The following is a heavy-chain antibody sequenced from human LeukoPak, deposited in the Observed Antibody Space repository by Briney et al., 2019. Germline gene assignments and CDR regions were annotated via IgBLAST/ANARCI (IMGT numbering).Heavy chain of an antibody. CDR2: NYTSGST. V-gene: IGHV4-61*02. D-gene: IGHD3-16*01. CDR1: GGTFSSGSYY. Sequence: SETLSLTRTVSGGTFSSGSYYWSWLRQPAGKGLEGIGRNYTSGSTNYNPSLKSRVTISVDTSKNQFSLKLSSVTAADTAVYYCARAGYDYVWGSYHPMDYWGRGTLVTVSS. J-gene: IGHJ4*02. CDR3: ARAGYDYVWGSYHPMDY.